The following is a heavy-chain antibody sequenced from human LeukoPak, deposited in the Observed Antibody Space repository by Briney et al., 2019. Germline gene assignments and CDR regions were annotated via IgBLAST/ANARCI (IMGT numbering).Heavy chain of an antibody. CDR1: GGSISSSSYY. CDR2: IYYSGST. Sequence: PSETLSLTCTVSGGSISSSSYYWGWIRQPPGKGLEWIGSIYYSGSTYYNPSLKSRVTLSIVTSKNQFSLKLSSVTAADTAVYYCARLQVPAAMDYYFDCWGQGTLVTVSS. D-gene: IGHD2-2*01. J-gene: IGHJ4*02. CDR3: ARLQVPAAMDYYFDC. V-gene: IGHV4-39*01.